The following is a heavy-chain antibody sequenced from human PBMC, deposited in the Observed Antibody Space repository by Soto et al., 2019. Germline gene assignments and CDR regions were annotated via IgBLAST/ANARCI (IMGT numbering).Heavy chain of an antibody. V-gene: IGHV1-2*02. CDR2: INPNSGGA. CDR1: GYSFTGYN. D-gene: IGHD6-6*01. Sequence: QVLLVQSGAEVKKPGASVKVSCKASGYSFTGYNMHWVRQAPGQGLEWMGWINPNSGGANYAQKFQDRGTMARDTFIPPAYMELSRLTFYDLAVYYRAGGGGRSSEFLQPWGQGTLVTVSS. CDR3: AGGGGRSSEFLQP. J-gene: IGHJ1*01.